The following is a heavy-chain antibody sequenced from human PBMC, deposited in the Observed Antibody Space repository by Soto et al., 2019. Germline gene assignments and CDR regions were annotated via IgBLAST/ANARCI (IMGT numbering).Heavy chain of an antibody. Sequence: QVQLVQSGAELKKPGSSVKVSCKASGDTFSGYPITWVRQAPGEGLEWMGRIIPVFGTTNDAQRFEGRVTFTADESTNTAYMELRGPLGEDTAVYYCARDGRFGELECWGPGTLVTVSS. CDR1: GDTFSGYP. J-gene: IGHJ4*02. D-gene: IGHD3-10*01. CDR2: IIPVFGTT. CDR3: ARDGRFGELEC. V-gene: IGHV1-69*18.